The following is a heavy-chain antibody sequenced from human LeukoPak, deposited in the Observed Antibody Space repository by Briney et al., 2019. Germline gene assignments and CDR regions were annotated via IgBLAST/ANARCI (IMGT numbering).Heavy chain of an antibody. CDR1: GFTVSSNY. CDR3: ARDLYYYDSSGYRMKSDAFDI. CDR2: IYSGGRT. J-gene: IGHJ3*02. V-gene: IGHV3-53*01. D-gene: IGHD3-22*01. Sequence: GGSLRLSCAASGFTVSSNYMSWVRQAPGKGLEWVSVIYSGGRTYYADSVKGRFTISRDNSKNTLYLQMNSLRAEDTAVYYCARDLYYYDSSGYRMKSDAFDIWGQGTMVTVSS.